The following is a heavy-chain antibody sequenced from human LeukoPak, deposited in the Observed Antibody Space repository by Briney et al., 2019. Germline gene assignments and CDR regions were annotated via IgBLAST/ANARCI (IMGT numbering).Heavy chain of an antibody. D-gene: IGHD3-3*01. J-gene: IGHJ6*03. CDR3: ARETGYYDFWSGYDTYYYYYMDV. CDR2: ISGSGGST. Sequence: GGFLRLSCAASGFTFSSYAMSWVRQAPGKGLEWVSAISGSGGSTYYADSVKGRFTISRDNSKNTLYLQMNSLRAEDTAVYYCARETGYYDFWSGYDTYYYYYMDVWGKGTTVTVSS. V-gene: IGHV3-23*01. CDR1: GFTFSSYA.